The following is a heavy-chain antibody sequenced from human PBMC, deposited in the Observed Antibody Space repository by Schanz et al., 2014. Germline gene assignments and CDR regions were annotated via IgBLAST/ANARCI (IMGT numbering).Heavy chain of an antibody. J-gene: IGHJ4*02. CDR2: VSRSTPDI. CDR3: VRDSFFAFDY. V-gene: IGHV3-48*01. D-gene: IGHD3-3*01. CDR1: GFTFSTYA. Sequence: EVKLLESGGTLVRPGGSLRLSCAASGFTFSTYAMAWVRQAPGKGLEWVSYVSRSTPDIYYADSVKGRFTMSRDNAKNSVFLQMNSLRAEDTAVYYCVRDSFFAFDYWGQGTLVTVSS.